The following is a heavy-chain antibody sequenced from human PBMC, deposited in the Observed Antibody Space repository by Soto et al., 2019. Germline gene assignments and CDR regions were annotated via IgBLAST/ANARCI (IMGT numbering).Heavy chain of an antibody. CDR1: GYTFTSYA. V-gene: IGHV1-3*01. J-gene: IGHJ6*02. CDR3: ARDYTVTTFYYYYGMDV. CDR2: INAGNGNT. Sequence: GASVKVSCKASGYTFTSYAMHWVRQAPGQRLEWMGWINAGNGNTKYSQKFQGRVTITRDTSASTAYMELSSLRSEDTAVYYCARDYTVTTFYYYYGMDVWGQGTTVTVSS. D-gene: IGHD4-17*01.